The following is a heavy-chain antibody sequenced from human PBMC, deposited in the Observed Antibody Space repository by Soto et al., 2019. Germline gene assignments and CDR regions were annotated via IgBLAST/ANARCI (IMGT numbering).Heavy chain of an antibody. CDR1: GYRFETYA. D-gene: IGHD3-22*01. CDR2: TSSYNTDT. V-gene: IGHV1-18*01. J-gene: IGHJ6*02. Sequence: QVQLVQSGGEVKKPGASVKVSCKSSGYRFETYAMNWVRQAPGQGLEWMGWTSSYNTDTFYADKFQDRVSMTTDTYTGTAYMEMGSLSSEDAAVYYCARGHGVIVGAMDVWGQGTAVTVSS. CDR3: ARGHGVIVGAMDV.